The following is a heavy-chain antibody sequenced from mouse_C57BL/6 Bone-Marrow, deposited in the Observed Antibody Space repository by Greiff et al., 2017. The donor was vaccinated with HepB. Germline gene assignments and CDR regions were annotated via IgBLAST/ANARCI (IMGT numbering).Heavy chain of an antibody. CDR1: GFNIKDDY. D-gene: IGHD2-5*01. CDR3: TTEVTRYFDV. Sequence: VQLQQSGAELVRPGASVKLSCTASGFNIKDDYMHWVKQRPEQGLEWIGWIDPENGDTEYASKFQGKATITADTSSNTAYLQLSSLTSEDTAVYYCTTEVTRYFDVGGTGTTVTVSS. V-gene: IGHV14-4*01. J-gene: IGHJ1*03. CDR2: IDPENGDT.